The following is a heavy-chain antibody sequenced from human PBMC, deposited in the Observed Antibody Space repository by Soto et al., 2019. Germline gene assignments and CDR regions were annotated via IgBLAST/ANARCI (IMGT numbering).Heavy chain of an antibody. CDR3: ARSRTFAFDI. D-gene: IGHD3-16*01. CDR2: IIPIFGTA. J-gene: IGHJ3*02. V-gene: IGHV1-69*13. Sequence: VASVKVSCKASGGTFSSYAISWVRQAPGQGLEWMGGIIPIFGTANYAQKFQGRVTITADESTSTAYMELSSLRSEDTAVYYCARSRTFAFDIWGQGTMVTVSS. CDR1: GGTFSSYA.